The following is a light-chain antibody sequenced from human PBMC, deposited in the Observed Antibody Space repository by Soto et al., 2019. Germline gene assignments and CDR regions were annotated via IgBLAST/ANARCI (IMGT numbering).Light chain of an antibody. V-gene: IGKV2-28*01. J-gene: IGKJ2*01. CDR1: QSLLHNNGYNY. CDR3: MQALQTQYT. Sequence: DIVMTQSPLSLPVTPGEPASISCRSSQSLLHNNGYNYLDWYLQKPGQSPQLLIYLGSNRASGVPDRFSGSGSGTDCTLKISRVEAEDVGVYYCMQALQTQYTFGQGTKLEIK. CDR2: LGS.